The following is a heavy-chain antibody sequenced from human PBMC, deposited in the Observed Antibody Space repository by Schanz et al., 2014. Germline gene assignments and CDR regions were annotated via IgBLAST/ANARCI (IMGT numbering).Heavy chain of an antibody. J-gene: IGHJ3*01. V-gene: IGHV3-11*01. CDR1: GFIFSNSW. CDR3: ASSRTRYCSSTSCVPGAFDF. D-gene: IGHD2-2*01. Sequence: VQLVESGGGLVQPGGSLRLSCAASGFIFSNSWMSWVRQAPGKGLEWVSSIISTGGTIYYVDSVRGRFTISRDNAKNSLYLQMNSLRVDDTAVYYCASSRTRYCSSTSCVPGAFDFWGQGTLVTVSS. CDR2: IISTGGTI.